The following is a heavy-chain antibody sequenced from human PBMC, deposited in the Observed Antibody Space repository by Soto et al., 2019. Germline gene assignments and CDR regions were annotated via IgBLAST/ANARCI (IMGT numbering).Heavy chain of an antibody. J-gene: IGHJ4*02. CDR1: GASISSYY. V-gene: IGHV4-59*08. CDR2: IHYSGIT. Sequence: QVQLQESGPGLVKPSETLSLTCTVSGASISSYYWSWIRQPPGQGLEWIGYIHYSGITKYNPSLKSRVTISVDTSKNQFPLKLTSVTAADTAVYYCARHSARGGDYDYWGQGTLVTVSS. D-gene: IGHD3-10*01. CDR3: ARHSARGGDYDY.